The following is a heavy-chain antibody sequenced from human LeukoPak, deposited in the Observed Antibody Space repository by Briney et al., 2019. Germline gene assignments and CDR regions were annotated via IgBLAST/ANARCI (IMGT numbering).Heavy chain of an antibody. Sequence: VASVKVSCKASGYTFTGYYMHWVRQAPGQGLEWMGRINPNSGGTNYAQKFQGRVTMPRDTSISTAYMELSRLRSDDTAVYYCARETYGSGSYYLDYWGQGTLVTVSS. D-gene: IGHD3-10*01. J-gene: IGHJ4*02. V-gene: IGHV1-2*06. CDR1: GYTFTGYY. CDR2: INPNSGGT. CDR3: ARETYGSGSYYLDY.